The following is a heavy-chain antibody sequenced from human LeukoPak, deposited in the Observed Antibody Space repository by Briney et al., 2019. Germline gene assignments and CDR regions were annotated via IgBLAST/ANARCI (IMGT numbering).Heavy chain of an antibody. V-gene: IGHV3-7*01. CDR2: IKQDGSEK. J-gene: IGHJ4*02. Sequence: GGSLRLSCTTSGFTFSSYWMNWVRQAPGKGLEWVANIKQDGSEKYYVDSVKGRFTISRDNAKNLLYLQMNSLRAEDTAVYYCARDRAMDYWGQGTLVTVSS. CDR1: GFTFSSYW. CDR3: ARDRAMDY.